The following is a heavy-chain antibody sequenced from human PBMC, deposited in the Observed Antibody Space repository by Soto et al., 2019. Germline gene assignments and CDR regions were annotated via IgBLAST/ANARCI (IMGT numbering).Heavy chain of an antibody. J-gene: IGHJ3*02. D-gene: IGHD1-26*01. CDR3: ARVPIVGVTGYGAFNI. V-gene: IGHV4-30-4*01. Sequence: PSETLSLTCTVSGGSVSSGDSYWSWLRQPPGKGLEWIGFVYYSGSSFYKPSLESRVSISVDTSKNQFSLELSTVTAADTAVYYCARVPIVGVTGYGAFNIWGRGTMVT. CDR1: GGSVSSGDSY. CDR2: VYYSGSS.